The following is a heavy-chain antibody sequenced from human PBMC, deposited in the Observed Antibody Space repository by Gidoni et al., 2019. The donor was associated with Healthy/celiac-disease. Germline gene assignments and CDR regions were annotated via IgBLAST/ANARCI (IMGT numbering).Heavy chain of an antibody. CDR1: GFPFSSYE. V-gene: IGHV3-48*03. CDR2: ISSSGSTI. Sequence: EVQLVESGGGLVQPGGSLRLSCAASGFPFSSYEMNWVRQAPGKGLEWVSYISSSGSTIYYADSVKGRFTISRDNAKNSLYLQMNSLRAEDTAVYYCARVGGNSITIEYYFDYWGQGTLVTVSS. CDR3: ARVGGNSITIEYYFDY. D-gene: IGHD2-21*02. J-gene: IGHJ4*02.